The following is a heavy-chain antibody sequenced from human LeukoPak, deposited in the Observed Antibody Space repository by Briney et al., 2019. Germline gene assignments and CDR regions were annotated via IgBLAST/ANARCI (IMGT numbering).Heavy chain of an antibody. Sequence: PGGSLRLSCAASGFTFSSYSMNWVRQAPGKGLEWVSSISSSSSYIYYADSVKGRFTISRDNAKNSLYLQMNSLRAEDTAVYYCARRDTIFAWTHYYYYMAVWGKGTTVTVSS. V-gene: IGHV3-21*01. CDR3: ARRDTIFAWTHYYYYMAV. CDR1: GFTFSSYS. J-gene: IGHJ6*03. D-gene: IGHD3-3*01. CDR2: ISSSSSYI.